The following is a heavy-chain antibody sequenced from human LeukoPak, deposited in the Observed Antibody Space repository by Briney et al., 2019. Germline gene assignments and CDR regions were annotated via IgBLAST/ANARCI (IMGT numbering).Heavy chain of an antibody. D-gene: IGHD6-19*01. CDR3: ARGYSSGWYGWFDP. J-gene: IGHJ5*02. Sequence: ASVKVSCKASGYTFTSYDINWVRQATGQGLEWMGWMNPNSGNTGYAQKFQGRVTMTRNTSITTAYMELSSLRSEDTAVYSCARGYSSGWYGWFDPWGQGTLVTVSS. V-gene: IGHV1-8*01. CDR1: GYTFTSYD. CDR2: MNPNSGNT.